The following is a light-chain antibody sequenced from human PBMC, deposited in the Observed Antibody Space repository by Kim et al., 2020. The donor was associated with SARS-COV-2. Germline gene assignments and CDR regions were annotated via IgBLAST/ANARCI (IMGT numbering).Light chain of an antibody. Sequence: GTGSVVGKSNNFFLYQQHPDKAPKLMIYDVTRRPSGVPDRYSGSKSGNTDSLTISGLQAEDEADYYCFSYAGSNTYVFGSGTKVTVL. CDR3: FSYAGSNTYV. CDR2: DVT. V-gene: IGLV2-11*02. CDR1: GSVVGKSNN. J-gene: IGLJ1*01.